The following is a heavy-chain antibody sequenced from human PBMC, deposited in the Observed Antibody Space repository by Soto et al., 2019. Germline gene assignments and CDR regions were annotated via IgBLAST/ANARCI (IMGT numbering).Heavy chain of an antibody. Sequence: PWGVLTLSCTASGFTISSYTMNWVRQAPGKGLEWVSYISSSSSTIYYADSVKGRFTISRDNAKNSLYLQMNSLRDEDTAVYYCARDLRMIRDGMDVWGQGTTVTVSS. V-gene: IGHV3-48*02. CDR2: ISSSSSTI. J-gene: IGHJ6*02. CDR3: ARDLRMIRDGMDV. CDR1: GFTISSYT. D-gene: IGHD3-22*01.